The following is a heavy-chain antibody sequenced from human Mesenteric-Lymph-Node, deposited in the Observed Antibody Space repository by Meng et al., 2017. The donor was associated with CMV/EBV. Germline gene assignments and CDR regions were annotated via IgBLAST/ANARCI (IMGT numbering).Heavy chain of an antibody. CDR1: GGSISSRNW. V-gene: IGHV4-4*02. CDR3: ASLGYCGNSDCYGTN. J-gene: IGHJ4*02. D-gene: IGHD2-8*01. Sequence: SGGSISSRNWWSWVRQSPGKGLEWIGEIYESGNTNYNPSLKSRVTISADKSKNQFSLWLNSVTAADTAVYYCASLGYCGNSDCYGTNWGQGTLVTVSS. CDR2: IYESGNT.